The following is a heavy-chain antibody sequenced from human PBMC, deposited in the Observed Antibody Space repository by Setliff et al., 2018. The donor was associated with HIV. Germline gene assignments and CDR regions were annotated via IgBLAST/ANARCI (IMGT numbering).Heavy chain of an antibody. J-gene: IGHJ5*02. Sequence: LRLSCEASGISFSSYAMNWVRQAPGKGLEWVSVIGGSGGSTYYADSVKGRFTISRNNSKNTLYLQMNSLRAEDTAVYYCAKGSVVPSARILGGFDPWGQGTPVTVSS. V-gene: IGHV3-23*01. CDR2: IGGSGGST. CDR1: GISFSSYA. D-gene: IGHD2-2*01. CDR3: AKGSVVPSARILGGFDP.